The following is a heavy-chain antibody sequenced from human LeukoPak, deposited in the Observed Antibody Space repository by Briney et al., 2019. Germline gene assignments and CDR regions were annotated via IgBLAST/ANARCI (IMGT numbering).Heavy chain of an antibody. D-gene: IGHD3-22*01. CDR1: GGSISGYY. CDR2: IYYSGST. CDR3: ARRARYYDSSGYSITYWYFDL. V-gene: IGHV4-59*01. J-gene: IGHJ2*01. Sequence: SETLSLTCTVSGGSISGYYWSWIRQPPGKGLEWIGNIYYSGSTNYNPSLKSRVTISVDTSKNQFSLKLSSVTAADTAVYYCARRARYYDSSGYSITYWYFDLWGRGTLVTISS.